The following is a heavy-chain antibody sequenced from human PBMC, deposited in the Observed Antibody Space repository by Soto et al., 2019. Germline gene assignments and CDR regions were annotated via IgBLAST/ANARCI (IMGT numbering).Heavy chain of an antibody. D-gene: IGHD3-16*01. CDR2: IIPIFATA. V-gene: IGHV1-69*12. Sequence: QVQLVQSGAEGKKPGSSVKVSCKASGGTFSSYAINWVRQAPGQGLEWMGGIIPIFATADYAQKFQGRVTITADESTSTAYMELSSLRSEDTAVYYCAQCLLGVNYYYGMDVWGQGTTVTVSS. CDR3: AQCLLGVNYYYGMDV. J-gene: IGHJ6*02. CDR1: GGTFSSYA.